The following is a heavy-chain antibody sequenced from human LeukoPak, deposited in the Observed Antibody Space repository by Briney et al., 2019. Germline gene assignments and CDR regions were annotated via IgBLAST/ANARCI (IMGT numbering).Heavy chain of an antibody. Sequence: PGGTLRLSCAVSGFALSSYEMNWVRQAPGKGLEGVSYISSSGSTIYYAASVKARFTSSRHNAENSLYLQMNSLRLEDTAVYYCARDSQTWGNFDSWGQGTLVSVSS. V-gene: IGHV3-48*03. CDR3: ARDSQTWGNFDS. CDR1: GFALSSYE. D-gene: IGHD3-16*01. CDR2: ISSSGSTI. J-gene: IGHJ4*02.